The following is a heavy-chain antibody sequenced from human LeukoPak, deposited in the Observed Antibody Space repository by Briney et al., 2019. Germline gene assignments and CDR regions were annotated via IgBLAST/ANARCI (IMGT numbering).Heavy chain of an antibody. CDR1: GYSFTSYW. J-gene: IGHJ4*02. V-gene: IGHV5-51*01. CDR2: IYPGDSDT. D-gene: IGHD3-10*01. CDR3: ARTAYFYGSGSYYLGHFDY. Sequence: KYGESLKISCKGSGYSFTSYWIGWVRQMPGKGLEWMGIIYPGDSDTRYSPSFQGHVTISADKSISTAYLQWSSLKASDTAMYYCARTAYFYGSGSYYLGHFDYWGQGTLVTVSS.